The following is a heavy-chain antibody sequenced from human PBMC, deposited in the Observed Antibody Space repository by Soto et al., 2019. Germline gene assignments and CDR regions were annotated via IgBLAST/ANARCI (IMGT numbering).Heavy chain of an antibody. CDR2: IIPIFGTA. D-gene: IGHD6-6*01. Sequence: ASVKVSCKASGGTFSSYAISWVRQAPGQGLEWMGGIIPIFGTANYAQKFQGRVTITADESTSTSYMELSSLRSEDTAVYYCARGWSRSSFYYYYYGMDVWGQGTTVTVSS. CDR1: GGTFSSYA. CDR3: ARGWSRSSFYYYYYGMDV. V-gene: IGHV1-69*13. J-gene: IGHJ6*02.